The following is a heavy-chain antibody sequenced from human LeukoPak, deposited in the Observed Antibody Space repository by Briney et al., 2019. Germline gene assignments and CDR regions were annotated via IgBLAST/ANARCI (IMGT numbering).Heavy chain of an antibody. V-gene: IGHV4-34*01. CDR1: GGSFSGYY. D-gene: IGHD5-18*01. J-gene: IGHJ4*02. CDR3: ARATGYSYGFRTIDFDY. CDR2: ISHSGSN. Sequence: PSETLSLTCAVYGGSFSGYYWSWIRQPPGKGLEWIGEISHSGSNNYNPSLKSRVTISVDTSKNQFSLKLSSVTAADTAVYYCARATGYSYGFRTIDFDYWGQGTLVTVSS.